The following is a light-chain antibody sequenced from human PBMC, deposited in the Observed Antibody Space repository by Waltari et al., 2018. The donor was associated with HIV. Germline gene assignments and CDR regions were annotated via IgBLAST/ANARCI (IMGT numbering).Light chain of an antibody. CDR1: SPTIGPGM. Sequence: QSVLTQPPSVSGAQGRRVTIPSTGSSPTIGPGMMVHCSHHLPGPAPKLLIYGNSNRPSGVPDRFSGSKSGTSASLAITGLQAEDEADYYCQSYDSSLSGGDVVFGGGTKLTVL. CDR2: GNS. V-gene: IGLV1-40*01. J-gene: IGLJ2*01. CDR3: QSYDSSLSGGDVV.